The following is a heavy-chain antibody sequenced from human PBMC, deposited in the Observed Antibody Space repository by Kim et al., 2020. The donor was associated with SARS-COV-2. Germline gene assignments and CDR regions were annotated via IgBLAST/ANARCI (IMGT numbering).Heavy chain of an antibody. CDR3: VKGGGTLDD. J-gene: IGHJ4*02. Sequence: GNEKFYGDTVKGRLTISRDNAKNSLDLKMKNLGAEDTAVYYCVKGGGTLDDWGQGTLVTVSS. D-gene: IGHD3-16*01. CDR2: GNEK. V-gene: IGHV3-7*01.